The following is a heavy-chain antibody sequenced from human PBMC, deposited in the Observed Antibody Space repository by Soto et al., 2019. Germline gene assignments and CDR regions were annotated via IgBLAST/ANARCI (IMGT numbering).Heavy chain of an antibody. Sequence: QVQLVQSGAEVKKPGSSVKVSCKASGGSLSNYGISWVRQAPVQGLEWMGAIIPVFGTPNYAQKFQDRVTITADESTSTVDMEVRILTSEDTAVYYCARGDATKIVVTTYYAMDVWGQGTTVTVSS. CDR3: ARGDATKIVVTTYYAMDV. J-gene: IGHJ6*02. CDR1: GGSLSNYG. V-gene: IGHV1-69*12. CDR2: IIPVFGTP. D-gene: IGHD3-22*01.